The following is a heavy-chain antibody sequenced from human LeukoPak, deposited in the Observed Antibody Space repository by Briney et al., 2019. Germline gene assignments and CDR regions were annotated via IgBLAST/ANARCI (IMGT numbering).Heavy chain of an antibody. CDR1: GGSISSGGYS. V-gene: IGHV4-30-2*01. Sequence: SETLSLTCAVSGGSISSGGYSWSWIRQPPGKGLEWIGYIYHSGSTYYNPSLKSRVTISVDTSKNQFSLKLSSVTAADTAVYYCASGPLSRSGYYTKIYYYYMDVWGKGTTVTVSS. D-gene: IGHD3-3*01. CDR2: IYHSGST. J-gene: IGHJ6*03. CDR3: ASGPLSRSGYYTKIYYYYMDV.